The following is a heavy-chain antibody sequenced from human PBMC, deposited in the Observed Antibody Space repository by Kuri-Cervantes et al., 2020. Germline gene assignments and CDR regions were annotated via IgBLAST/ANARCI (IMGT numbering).Heavy chain of an antibody. Sequence: GGSLRLSCAASGFTFSSYSMNWVRQAPGKGLEWVSCISSSSSTIYYADSVKGRFTISRDNAKNSLYLQMNSLRAEDTAVYYCARVQKPFPPDYWGQGTLVTVSS. J-gene: IGHJ4*02. CDR1: GFTFSSYS. D-gene: IGHD2/OR15-2a*01. CDR3: ARVQKPFPPDY. CDR2: ISSSSSTI. V-gene: IGHV3-48*01.